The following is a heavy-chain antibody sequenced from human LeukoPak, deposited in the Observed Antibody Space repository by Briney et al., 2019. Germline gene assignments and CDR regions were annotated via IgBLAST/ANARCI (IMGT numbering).Heavy chain of an antibody. CDR2: ISYDGSNK. D-gene: IGHD2-21*01. J-gene: IGHJ6*03. V-gene: IGHV3-30*04. Sequence: PGGSLRLSCAASGFTFSSYTMHWVRQAPGKGLEWVAVISYDGSNKYYADSVTGRFTNSRENSKNTLYLQMISLRTDDTAVYYCARGVVPYYYYMDVWGKGTTVTVSS. CDR1: GFTFSSYT. CDR3: ARGVVPYYYYMDV.